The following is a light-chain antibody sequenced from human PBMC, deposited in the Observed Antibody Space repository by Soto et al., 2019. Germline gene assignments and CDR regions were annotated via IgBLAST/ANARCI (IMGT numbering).Light chain of an antibody. Sequence: QSVLAQPPSASGSPGQSVTISCTGTSSDVGGYNYVSWYQQHPGKAPKLIISEVSKRPSGVPDRFSGSKSGNTASLTVTGLQAEDEADYYCQSYDSSLSGYVFGTGTKVTVL. V-gene: IGLV2-8*01. CDR1: SSDVGGYNY. CDR2: EVS. J-gene: IGLJ1*01. CDR3: QSYDSSLSGYV.